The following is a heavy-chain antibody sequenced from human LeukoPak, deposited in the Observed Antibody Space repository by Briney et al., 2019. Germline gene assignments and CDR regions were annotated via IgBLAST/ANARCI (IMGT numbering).Heavy chain of an antibody. V-gene: IGHV1-69*04. Sequence: SVKVSCKASGGPFSSYAISWVRPAPGQGLEWMGRIIPILGIANYAQKFQGRVTITADKSTSTAYMELSSLRSEDTAVYYCARDRNYYDSSGPDGYWGQGTLVTVSS. CDR2: IIPILGIA. D-gene: IGHD3-22*01. CDR1: GGPFSSYA. J-gene: IGHJ4*02. CDR3: ARDRNYYDSSGPDGY.